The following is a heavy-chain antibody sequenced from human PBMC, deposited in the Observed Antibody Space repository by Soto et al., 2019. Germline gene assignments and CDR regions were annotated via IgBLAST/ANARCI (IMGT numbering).Heavy chain of an antibody. CDR3: ARDQFRPGLLYSLGFLLPEYGQ. Sequence: GGSLRLSCAASGFAFSTYAMTWVRQAPGKGLEWVAGISVSGDKAYYADSVKGRFTISRDNSKNTVFLQIASLRVEDTAVYYCARDQFRPGLLYSLGFLLPEYGQWGQGTLLTV. D-gene: IGHD3-22*01. J-gene: IGHJ4*02. CDR2: ISVSGDKA. CDR1: GFAFSTYA. V-gene: IGHV3-23*01.